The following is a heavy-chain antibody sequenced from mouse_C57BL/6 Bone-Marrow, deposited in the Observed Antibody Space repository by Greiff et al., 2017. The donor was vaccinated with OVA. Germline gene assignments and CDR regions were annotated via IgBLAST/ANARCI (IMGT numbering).Heavy chain of an antibody. CDR3: AREGGLLHFDY. CDR1: GYTFTSYW. V-gene: IGHV1-50*01. J-gene: IGHJ2*01. CDR2: IDPSDSYT. Sequence: QVQLQQSGAELVKPGASVKLSCKASGYTFTSYWMQWVKQRPGQGLEWIGEIDPSDSYTNYNQKFKGKATLTVDTSSSTAYMQLSSLTSEDSAVYYCAREGGLLHFDYWGQGTTLTVSS. D-gene: IGHD1-1*01.